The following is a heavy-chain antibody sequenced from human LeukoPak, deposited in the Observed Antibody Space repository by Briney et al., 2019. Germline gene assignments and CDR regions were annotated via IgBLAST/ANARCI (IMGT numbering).Heavy chain of an antibody. CDR3: ARRGYDASIGYYFPI. V-gene: IGHV5-51*01. D-gene: IGHD3-22*01. Sequence: GESLKISCKGSGYTFITYWIAWVRQVPGKGLEWMWSIYPGDSDTRYSASFQGQVTFSVDKSTNTAFLQWGSLKASDTAMYYCARRGYDASIGYYFPIWGQGTQVTVSS. CDR2: IYPGDSDT. CDR1: GYTFITYW. J-gene: IGHJ4*02.